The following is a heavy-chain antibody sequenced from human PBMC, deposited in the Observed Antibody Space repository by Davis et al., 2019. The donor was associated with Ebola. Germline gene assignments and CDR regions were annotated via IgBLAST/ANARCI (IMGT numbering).Heavy chain of an antibody. J-gene: IGHJ4*02. D-gene: IGHD3-10*01. CDR3: ARLEITMGQGVLMDATYFDY. CDR1: GASLRGHY. V-gene: IGHV4-34*01. Sequence: SETLSLTCAVYGASLRGHYWSWFRQPPGKGLEWIGEINHSGTTNYDPSLKRRVTISVDTSKNQFYLKVTSVTAADTAVYYGARLEITMGQGVLMDATYFDYWGQGTLVTVSS. CDR2: INHSGTT.